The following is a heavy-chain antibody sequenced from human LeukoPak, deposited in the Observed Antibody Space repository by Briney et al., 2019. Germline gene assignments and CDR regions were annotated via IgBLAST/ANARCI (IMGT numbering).Heavy chain of an antibody. J-gene: IGHJ4*02. CDR3: ARASAAGTFI. CDR1: GYSISSGYY. D-gene: IGHD6-13*01. Sequence: SETLSLTCTVSGYSISSGYYWGWIRQPPGKGLEWIGSIYHSGSTYYNPSLKSRVTISVDTSKNQFSLKLSSVTAADTAVYYCARASAAGTFIWGQGTLVTVSS. V-gene: IGHV4-38-2*02. CDR2: IYHSGST.